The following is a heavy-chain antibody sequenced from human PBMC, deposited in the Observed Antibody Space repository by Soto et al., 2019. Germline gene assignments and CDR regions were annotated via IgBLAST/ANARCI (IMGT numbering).Heavy chain of an antibody. CDR1: GFSVGYNY. Sequence: EAQLVQSGGGLVQPGGSLRLSCAASGFSVGYNYMSWVRQAPGKGLEWVSLIYSGGGTDYAESVKGRFTISRDNSKNTLYLQMNSLKAEDTAIYYCATRMTTAPYWGQGTLVTVSS. CDR3: ATRMTTAPY. J-gene: IGHJ4*02. V-gene: IGHV3-66*01. CDR2: IYSGGGT. D-gene: IGHD4-17*01.